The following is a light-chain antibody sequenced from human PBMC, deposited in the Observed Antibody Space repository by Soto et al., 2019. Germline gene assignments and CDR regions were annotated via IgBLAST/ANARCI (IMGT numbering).Light chain of an antibody. CDR3: QSYDSSLRV. CDR1: SSNIGAGYD. CDR2: SNS. Sequence: QLVLTQPPSVSGAPGQRVTISCTGSSSNIGAGYDVHWYQQLPGTAPKLLIYSNSNRPSGVPDRFSGSKSGTSASLAITGLQAEDEADYYCQSYDSSLRVFGGGTQLTVL. J-gene: IGLJ2*01. V-gene: IGLV1-40*01.